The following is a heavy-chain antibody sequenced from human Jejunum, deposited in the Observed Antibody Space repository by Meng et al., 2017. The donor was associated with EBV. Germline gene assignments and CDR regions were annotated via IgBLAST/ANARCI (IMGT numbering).Heavy chain of an antibody. Sequence: HLVESXGGLVEPXXSLXXXXXXSGFSFVTAWMSWVRQAPGKGLEWVGRIKSKTDGETTDYAAPVKGRFTISRDDSKNILYLQMNSLQKEDTAMYYCSGDIRSEWGFNYWGQGRLINVSS. CDR2: IKSKTDGETT. V-gene: IGHV3-15*01. J-gene: IGHJ4*02. CDR1: GFSFVTAW. D-gene: IGHD1-26*01. CDR3: SGDIRSEWGFNY.